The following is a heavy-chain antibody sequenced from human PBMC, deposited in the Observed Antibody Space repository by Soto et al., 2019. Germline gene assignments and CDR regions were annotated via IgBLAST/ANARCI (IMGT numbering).Heavy chain of an antibody. D-gene: IGHD6-13*01. CDR2: IHYSGNS. CDR3: ARDRNSSSWYLSMDV. CDR1: GASISRYY. J-gene: IGHJ6*03. V-gene: IGHV4-59*01. Sequence: SETLSLTCSVSGASISRYYWNWIRQPPGKGLEWIGDIHYSGNSNYNPSLKSRVTISEDRSKKQFSLKLSSVTAADTAVYYCARDRNSSSWYLSMDVWGKGTTVTVSS.